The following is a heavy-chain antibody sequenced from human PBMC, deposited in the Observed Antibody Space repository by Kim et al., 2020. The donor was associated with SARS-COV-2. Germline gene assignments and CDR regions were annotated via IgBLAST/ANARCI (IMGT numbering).Heavy chain of an antibody. D-gene: IGHD2-2*01. CDR3: AKHKVVPAAHDY. V-gene: IGHV3-23*01. Sequence: YYADSVKGRFTISRDNSKNTLYLQMNSLRAEDTAVYYCAKHKVVPAAHDYWGQGTLVTVSS. J-gene: IGHJ4*02.